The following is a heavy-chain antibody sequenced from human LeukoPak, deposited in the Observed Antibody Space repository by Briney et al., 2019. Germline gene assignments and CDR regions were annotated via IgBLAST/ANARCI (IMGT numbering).Heavy chain of an antibody. CDR3: ARHPFD. CDR1: GYRFTSDW. J-gene: IGHJ4*02. Sequence: GETLKISCKASGYRFTSDWIAWVRQMPGKGLEWMGIIYPGDSDTRYSPSFQGQVTISADKSISTAYLQWSSLKASDTAIYYCARHPFDWGQGTLATVSS. V-gene: IGHV5-51*01. CDR2: IYPGDSDT.